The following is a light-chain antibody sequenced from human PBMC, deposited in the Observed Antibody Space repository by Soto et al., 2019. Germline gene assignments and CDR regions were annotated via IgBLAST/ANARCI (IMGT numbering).Light chain of an antibody. CDR3: SSYTSSSTVV. Sequence: QSALPQPASVSGSPGQSITISCTGTSSDVGGYNYVSWYQQHPGKAPKLMIYDVSNRPSGGSNRFSGSKSGNTASLTISGLQAEDEADYFCSSYTSSSTVVFGGGTKLTVL. CDR2: DVS. V-gene: IGLV2-14*01. J-gene: IGLJ3*02. CDR1: SSDVGGYNY.